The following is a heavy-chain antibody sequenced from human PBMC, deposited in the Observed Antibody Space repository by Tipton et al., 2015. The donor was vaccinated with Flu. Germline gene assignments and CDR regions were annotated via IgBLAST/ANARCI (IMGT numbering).Heavy chain of an antibody. CDR1: GFTFSSYA. D-gene: IGHD2-15*01. V-gene: IGHV3-23*01. Sequence: SLRLSCAASGFTFSSYAMSWVRQAPGKGLEWVSTISGSGDISYYADSVKGRFTISRDNSKNTLYLQMNSLRAEDTAVYYCAKGRGYCTGGSCYSDYWGQGTLVTVSS. CDR3: AKGRGYCTGGSCYSDY. CDR2: ISGSGDIS. J-gene: IGHJ4*02.